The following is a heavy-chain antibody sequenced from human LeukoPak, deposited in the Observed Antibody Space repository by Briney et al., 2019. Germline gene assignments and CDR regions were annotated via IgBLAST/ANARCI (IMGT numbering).Heavy chain of an antibody. J-gene: IGHJ5*02. Sequence: PSETLSLTCTVSGYSISSGYYWGWIRQPPGKGLEWIGSIYHSGSTYYNPSLKSRVTISVDTSKNQFSLKLSSVTAAGTAVYYCARVGTAMVSWFDPWGQGTLVTVSS. V-gene: IGHV4-38-2*02. CDR3: ARVGTAMVSWFDP. CDR1: GYSISSGYY. CDR2: IYHSGST. D-gene: IGHD5-18*01.